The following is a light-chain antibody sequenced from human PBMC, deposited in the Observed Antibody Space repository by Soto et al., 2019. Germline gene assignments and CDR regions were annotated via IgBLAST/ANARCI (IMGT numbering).Light chain of an antibody. Sequence: EIVLTQSPGTLSLSPGERATLSCRASQSVSSSYLAWYQQKPGQAPRLLIYGASSRATGIPDRFSGSGSGTDFTLTIVRLEPDDSAVFYSQQYGSLPLFGAFGPGTNVDIK. CDR1: QSVSSSY. V-gene: IGKV3-20*01. CDR2: GAS. CDR3: QQYGSLPLFGA. J-gene: IGKJ3*01.